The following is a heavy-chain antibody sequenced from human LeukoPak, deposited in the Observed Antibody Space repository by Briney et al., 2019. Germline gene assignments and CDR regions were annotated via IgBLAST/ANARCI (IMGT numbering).Heavy chain of an antibody. J-gene: IGHJ4*02. V-gene: IGHV4-4*07. CDR3: ARGPSSGATYLDN. D-gene: IGHD1-26*01. CDR2: IYTSGTT. Sequence: KPSETLSLTCSVSGGSIGTYYWSCIRQPAGKGLEWIGRIYTSGTTLYNPSLKSRVTMSVDTSKNQFSLRLSAVTAADTAMYYCARGPSSGATYLDNWGQGTLVTVSS. CDR1: GGSIGTYY.